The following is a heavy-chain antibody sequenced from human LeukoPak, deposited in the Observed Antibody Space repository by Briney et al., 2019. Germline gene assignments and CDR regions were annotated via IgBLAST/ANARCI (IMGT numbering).Heavy chain of an antibody. J-gene: IGHJ3*02. CDR3: ARAGLVVSPGSAFDI. V-gene: IGHV3-21*01. Sequence: GGSLRLSCAASGFTFSSYSMNWVRQAPGKGLEWVSSISSSSSYIYYAGSVKGRFTISRDNAKNSLYLQMNSLRAEDTAVYYCARAGLVVSPGSAFDIWGQGTMVTVSS. D-gene: IGHD2-15*01. CDR2: ISSSSSYI. CDR1: GFTFSSYS.